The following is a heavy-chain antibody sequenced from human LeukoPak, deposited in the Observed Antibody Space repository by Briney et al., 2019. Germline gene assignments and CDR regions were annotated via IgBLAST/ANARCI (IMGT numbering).Heavy chain of an antibody. J-gene: IGHJ4*02. D-gene: IGHD3/OR15-3a*01. V-gene: IGHV3-21*04. Sequence: GGSLRLSCEASGFSFSSYNMDWVRQTPGKGLEWISSITTSSTYTFYADSVKGRFTISRDNAKNSLHLQMNSLRAEDTAVYYCARDIASGLLGYWGQGTLVTVSS. CDR2: ITTSSTYT. CDR3: ARDIASGLLGY. CDR1: GFSFSSYN.